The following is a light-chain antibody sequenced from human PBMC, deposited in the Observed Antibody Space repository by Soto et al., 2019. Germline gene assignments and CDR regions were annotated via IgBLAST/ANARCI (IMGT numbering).Light chain of an antibody. J-gene: IGLJ2*01. CDR2: SHN. V-gene: IGLV1-44*01. CDR3: ATWDDDVSGVV. Sequence: QSVLTQPPSASGTPGQRVAISCSGNGSNIGSNTVNWYQQLPGTAPKLLMYSHNIRPSGVPDRFSASTSGTSASLVISGLRSEDEADYHCATWDDDVSGVVFGGGTKVTVL. CDR1: GSNIGSNT.